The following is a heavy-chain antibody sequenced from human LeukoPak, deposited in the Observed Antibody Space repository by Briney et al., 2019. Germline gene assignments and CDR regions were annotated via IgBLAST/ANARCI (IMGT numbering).Heavy chain of an antibody. CDR3: ARGRDGYRA. J-gene: IGHJ4*02. CDR1: GGSNSSHY. Sequence: SETLSLXCTVSGGSNSSHYWSWIRLPPGKGLEWIGYIYYSGSTNYNPSLKSRVTISVDTSKNQFSLKLSSVTAADTAVYYCARGRDGYRAWGQGTLVTVSS. CDR2: IYYSGST. V-gene: IGHV4-59*11. D-gene: IGHD5-24*01.